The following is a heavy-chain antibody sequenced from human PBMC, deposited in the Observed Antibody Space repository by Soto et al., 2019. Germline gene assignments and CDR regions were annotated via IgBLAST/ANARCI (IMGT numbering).Heavy chain of an antibody. J-gene: IGHJ4*02. D-gene: IGHD1-26*01. Sequence: PWGTMRRSCIASGFTFSDYYNNWIRQAPGKGLECVSDISSGDKTMYYAASVRGRCTISRDNASNSLCLQRNPLTAGDSAAYYCAKDLRYCPRTRSSAHRTALKGFFFDCCRQGTQVTVSS. CDR3: AKDLRYCPRTRSSAHRTALKGFFFDC. CDR1: GFTFSDYY. CDR2: ISSGDKTM. V-gene: IGHV3-11*01.